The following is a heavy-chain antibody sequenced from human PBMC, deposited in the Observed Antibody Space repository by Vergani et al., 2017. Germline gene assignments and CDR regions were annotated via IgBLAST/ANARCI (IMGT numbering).Heavy chain of an antibody. CDR3: AREGPYFYGLDL. V-gene: IGHV4-30-4*08. CDR1: GGSVRTSIGYY. CDR2: IDYNGAT. Sequence: QVQLQESGPGLVKPSQTLSLSCTVSGGSVRTSIGYYWTWIRQSPGKGLEWIGYIDYNGATSYNPSVRSRLAISVDTSKNHFSLKLSSVTAADTAVYFCAREGPYFYGLDLWGQGTTVIVTS. J-gene: IGHJ6*02.